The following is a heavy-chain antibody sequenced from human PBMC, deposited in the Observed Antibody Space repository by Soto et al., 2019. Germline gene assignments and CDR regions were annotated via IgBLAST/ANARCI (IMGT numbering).Heavy chain of an antibody. J-gene: IGHJ4*02. CDR1: GGSISSSSYY. V-gene: IGHV4-39*02. CDR2: IYYSGST. CDR3: AREYYYDRSGYLGGDY. Sequence: QLQLQESGPGLVKPSETLSLTCTVSGGSISSSSYYWGWIRQPPGKGLEWIGSIYYSGSTYYNPSLKSRVTISVDTSKNQFSLKLSSVTAADTAVYYCAREYYYDRSGYLGGDYWGQGTLVTVSS. D-gene: IGHD3-22*01.